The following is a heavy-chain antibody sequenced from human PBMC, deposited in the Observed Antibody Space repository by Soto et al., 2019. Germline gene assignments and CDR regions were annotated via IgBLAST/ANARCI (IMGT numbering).Heavy chain of an antibody. D-gene: IGHD5-12*01. J-gene: IGHJ6*02. V-gene: IGHV4-34*01. CDR3: ARDIMGTNYYYYGMDV. Sequence: PSETLSLTCAVSGGSFSGYIWSWIRQPPGTGLEWIGEINHSGSTNYNPSLKSRVTISVDTSKNQFSLKLSSVTAADTAVYYCARDIMGTNYYYYGMDVWGQGTTVTVSS. CDR1: GGSFSGYI. CDR2: INHSGST.